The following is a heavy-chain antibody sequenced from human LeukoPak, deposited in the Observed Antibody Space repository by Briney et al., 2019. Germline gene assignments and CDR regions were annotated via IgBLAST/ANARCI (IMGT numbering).Heavy chain of an antibody. CDR2: VYYSGST. Sequence: SETLSLTCTVSGGSVSSKTYYWGWIRQPPGKGLEWIGNVYYSGSTYKNPSLQSRVTIFIDTSKNQFSLILSSVTAADTAIYYCARADTTGYPNFDFWGQGTLVTVSS. J-gene: IGHJ4*02. V-gene: IGHV4-39*01. CDR3: ARADTTGYPNFDF. CDR1: GGSVSSKTYY. D-gene: IGHD3-22*01.